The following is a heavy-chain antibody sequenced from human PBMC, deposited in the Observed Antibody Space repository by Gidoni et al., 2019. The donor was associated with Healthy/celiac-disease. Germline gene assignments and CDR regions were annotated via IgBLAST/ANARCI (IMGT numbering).Heavy chain of an antibody. CDR2: ISSSSSYI. Sequence: EVQLVESGGGLVKPGGSLRLSCAASGFPFRSYSMNWVRQAPGKGLEWVSSISSSSSYIYYADSVKGRFTISRDNAKNSLYLQMNSLRAEDTAVYYCARDPPGGYCSGGSCYPEYFQHWGQGTLVTVSS. CDR3: ARDPPGGYCSGGSCYPEYFQH. J-gene: IGHJ1*01. D-gene: IGHD2-15*01. V-gene: IGHV3-21*01. CDR1: GFPFRSYS.